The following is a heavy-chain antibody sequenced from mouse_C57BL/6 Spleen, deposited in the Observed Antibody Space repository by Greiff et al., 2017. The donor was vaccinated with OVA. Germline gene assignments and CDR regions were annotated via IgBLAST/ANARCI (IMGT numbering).Heavy chain of an antibody. Sequence: QVQLQQSGPGLVQPSQSLSITCTVSGFSLTSYGVHWVRQSPGKGLEWLGVIWRGGSTDYNAAFMSRLSITKDNSKSQVFIKMISLQADDTAIYYCARYYGSSYGYFDVWGTGTTVTVSS. J-gene: IGHJ1*03. CDR3: ARYYGSSYGYFDV. D-gene: IGHD1-1*01. CDR2: IWRGGST. V-gene: IGHV2-5*01. CDR1: GFSLTSYG.